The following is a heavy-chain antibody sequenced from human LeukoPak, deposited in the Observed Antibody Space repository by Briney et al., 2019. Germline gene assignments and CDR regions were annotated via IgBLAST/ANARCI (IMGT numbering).Heavy chain of an antibody. CDR3: ARLGAYIGWLQASDI. Sequence: GASVKVSCMASGCTFSSYGIRWVRQAPGKGLEWMGWICGYNGIKETAHYVQGRFTLTTDNSKNTAYLELKTLRSDGSAVYYCARLGAYIGWLQASDIWGQRTRVSVS. V-gene: IGHV1-18*01. CDR1: GCTFSSYG. J-gene: IGHJ3*02. CDR2: ICGYNGIK. D-gene: IGHD5-24*01.